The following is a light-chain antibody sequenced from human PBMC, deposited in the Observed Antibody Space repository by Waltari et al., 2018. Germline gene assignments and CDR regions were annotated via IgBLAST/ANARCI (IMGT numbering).Light chain of an antibody. J-gene: IGLJ2*01. V-gene: IGLV2-23*02. CDR3: CSYAGSTTYVL. CDR2: WVN. Sequence: QSALTQPASVSGSPGQSITISCTGTGSDVGSFNLVSWYQLLPGKAPKLVISWVNKRPSGVFIRFFGSKSGITASLTISGLQAGDEADYYCCSYAGSTTYVLFGGGTKLTVL. CDR1: GSDVGSFNL.